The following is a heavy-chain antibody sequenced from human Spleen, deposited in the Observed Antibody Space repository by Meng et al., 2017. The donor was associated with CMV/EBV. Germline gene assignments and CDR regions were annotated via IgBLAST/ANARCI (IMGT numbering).Heavy chain of an antibody. CDR2: IWYDGSNK. V-gene: IGHV3-33*06. Sequence: LSLTCAASGFTFSSYGMHWVRQAPGKGLEWVAVIWYDGSNKYYADSVKGRFTISRDNSKNTLYLQMNSLRAEDTAVYSCAKDLAAAGTPYYYYYGVDVWGQGTTVTVSS. CDR1: GFTFSSYG. D-gene: IGHD6-13*01. CDR3: AKDLAAAGTPYYYYYGVDV. J-gene: IGHJ6*02.